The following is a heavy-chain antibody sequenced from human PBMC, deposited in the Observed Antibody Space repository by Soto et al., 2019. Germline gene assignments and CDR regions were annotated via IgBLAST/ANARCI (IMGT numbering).Heavy chain of an antibody. J-gene: IGHJ4*02. CDR2: INPNSGGT. D-gene: IGHD2-15*01. Sequence: QVQLVQSGDEVKKPGASVKVSCKASRYTFTGYYMHWVRQAPGQGLEWMGWINPNSGGTNYAQKFQGWVSMTRDTSISTAYMELSRLRSDDTAVYYCARANDRVVGGDYWGQGTLVTVSS. V-gene: IGHV1-2*04. CDR3: ARANDRVVGGDY. CDR1: RYTFTGYY.